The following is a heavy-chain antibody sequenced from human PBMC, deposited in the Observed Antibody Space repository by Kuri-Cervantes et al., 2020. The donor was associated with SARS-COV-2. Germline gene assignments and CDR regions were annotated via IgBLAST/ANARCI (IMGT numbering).Heavy chain of an antibody. CDR3: ASPHCSAGSCYVY. D-gene: IGHD2-15*01. Sequence: SETLSLTCAVFGGSFSGTYWSWIRQPPGKGLEWIGEINDSGITNYNPSLKSRVTISVDTSKNQFSLKLSSVTAADTAVYYCASPHCSAGSCYVYWGQGTLVTVSS. CDR1: GGSFSGTY. V-gene: IGHV4-34*01. CDR2: INDSGIT. J-gene: IGHJ4*02.